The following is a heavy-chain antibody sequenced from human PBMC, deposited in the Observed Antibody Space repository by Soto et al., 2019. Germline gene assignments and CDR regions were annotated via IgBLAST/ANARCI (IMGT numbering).Heavy chain of an antibody. Sequence: EVQLLESGGGLVQPGGSLRLSCAASGFTFSSYAMSWVRQAPGKGLEWVSAISGSGGSTYYADSVKGRFTISRDNSKNALYLQMNSLRAEDTAVYYCAKTSYGSGSYPLDYWGQGTLVTVSS. D-gene: IGHD3-10*01. CDR2: ISGSGGST. V-gene: IGHV3-23*01. CDR1: GFTFSSYA. CDR3: AKTSYGSGSYPLDY. J-gene: IGHJ4*02.